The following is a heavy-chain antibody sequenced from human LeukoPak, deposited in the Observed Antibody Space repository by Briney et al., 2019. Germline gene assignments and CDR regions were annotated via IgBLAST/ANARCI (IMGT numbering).Heavy chain of an antibody. CDR3: AKSRGRDGYNW. CDR2: ISGSDGST. Sequence: GGSLRLSCAASGFTFSSYAMSWVRQAPGKGLEWVSAISGSDGSTYYADSVKGRFTISRDNSKNTLYLQMNSLRAEDTAVYYCAKSRGRDGYNWWGQGTLVTVSS. J-gene: IGHJ4*02. V-gene: IGHV3-23*01. D-gene: IGHD5-24*01. CDR1: GFTFSSYA.